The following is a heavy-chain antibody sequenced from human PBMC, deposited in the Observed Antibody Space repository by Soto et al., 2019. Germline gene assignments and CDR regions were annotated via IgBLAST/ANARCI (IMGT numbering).Heavy chain of an antibody. CDR2: ISGSGCST. CDR1: RCTLSSYA. Sequence: PEGSLRLSCAACRCTLSSYAMSWVRQAPGKGLEWVSAISGSGCSTTYADSVKGRFTISRDNSKNTRYLQMNSLRAEDTAVYYCAKAGEPRILYDGMDVWGQGTTVTVSS. D-gene: IGHD2-15*01. J-gene: IGHJ6*02. V-gene: IGHV3-23*01. CDR3: AKAGEPRILYDGMDV.